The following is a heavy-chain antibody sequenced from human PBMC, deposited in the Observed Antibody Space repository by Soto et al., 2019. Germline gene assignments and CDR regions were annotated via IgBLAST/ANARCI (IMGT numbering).Heavy chain of an antibody. V-gene: IGHV1-46*01. Sequence: SVKVSCKASGYTFTSYHMDWVRQAPGQGLEWMGKVSPSGDRTWYAQKFRGRVTMTRDTSTSTDYMELSSLRSEDTAVYYCARDGGNYGDDDYWGQGTLVTVSS. CDR2: VSPSGDRT. D-gene: IGHD4-17*01. CDR3: ARDGGNYGDDDY. J-gene: IGHJ4*02. CDR1: GYTFTSYH.